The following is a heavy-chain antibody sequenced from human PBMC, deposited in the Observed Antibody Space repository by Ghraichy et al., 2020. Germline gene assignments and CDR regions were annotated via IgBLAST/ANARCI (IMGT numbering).Heavy chain of an antibody. D-gene: IGHD6-19*01. CDR3: ATSTRAIVAVAGKSPHFDY. CDR1: GGTLSSYT. J-gene: IGHJ4*02. Sequence: SVKVSCKASGGTLSSYTITWVRQAPGQGLEWMGGIIPIFGTSNYAQKFQGRVTITADESTSTAYMELSSLRSEDTGVYYCATSTRAIVAVAGKSPHFDYWGQGTLVTVSS. V-gene: IGHV1-69*13. CDR2: IIPIFGTS.